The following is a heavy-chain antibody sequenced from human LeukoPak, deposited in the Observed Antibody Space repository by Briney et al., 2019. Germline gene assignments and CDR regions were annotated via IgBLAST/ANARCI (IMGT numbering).Heavy chain of an antibody. V-gene: IGHV3-74*01. J-gene: IGHJ4*02. CDR2: INSDGTNT. Sequence: GGSLRLSCAASEFTFSTYCMHWVRQAPGKGLVWVSRINSDGTNTDYADSVKGRFTISRDNAKNTLYMQMNSLRAEDTAVYYCARDTAAGSDYWGQGTLVTVSS. CDR3: ARDTAAGSDY. D-gene: IGHD6-13*01. CDR1: EFTFSTYC.